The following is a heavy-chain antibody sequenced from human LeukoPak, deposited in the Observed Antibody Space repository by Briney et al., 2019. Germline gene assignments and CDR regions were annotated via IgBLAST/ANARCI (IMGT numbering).Heavy chain of an antibody. CDR2: MYYPGST. CDR3: SGASYDSSGYYGWSAFDI. V-gene: IGHV4-59*01. CDR1: GVSISTYY. Sequence: PSETLSLTCTVSGVSISTYYWSWIRQPPGKGLEWVGFMYYPGSTNYNPSLKSRVTISVDTSKNQFSLKLSSVTTADTTIYYYSGASYDSSGYYGWSAFDIRGQGTMVTVPS. D-gene: IGHD3-22*01. J-gene: IGHJ3*02.